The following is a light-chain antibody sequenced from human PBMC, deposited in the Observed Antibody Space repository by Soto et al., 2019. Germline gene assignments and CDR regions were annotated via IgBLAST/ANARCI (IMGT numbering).Light chain of an antibody. CDR1: QSISSW. J-gene: IGKJ1*01. CDR3: QQYNTYPWT. Sequence: DIQMTQSPATLSASVGDRVTITCRASQSISSWLAWYQQKPGKVPKLLIDAASSLESGVPSRFSGSRSRTEFTRTISSLQPDDFATYYCQQYNTYPWTFGQGTKVEIK. V-gene: IGKV1-5*01. CDR2: AAS.